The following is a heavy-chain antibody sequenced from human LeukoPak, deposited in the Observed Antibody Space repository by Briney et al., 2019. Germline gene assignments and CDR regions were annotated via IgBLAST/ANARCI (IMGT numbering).Heavy chain of an antibody. Sequence: SQTLSLTCTVSGGSISSGGYYWSWIRQPPGKGLEWIGYIYHSGSTYYNPSLKSRVTISVDTSKNQFSLKLSSVTAADTAVYYCARRRRVRGVITQGGDDYWGQGTLVTVSS. D-gene: IGHD3-10*01. CDR2: IYHSGST. CDR3: ARRRRVRGVITQGGDDY. CDR1: GGSISSGGYY. V-gene: IGHV4-30-2*01. J-gene: IGHJ4*02.